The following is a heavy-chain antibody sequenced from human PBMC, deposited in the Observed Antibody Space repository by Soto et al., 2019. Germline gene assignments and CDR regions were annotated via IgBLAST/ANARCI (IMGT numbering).Heavy chain of an antibody. D-gene: IGHD2-2*01. Sequence: EVQLLDSGGGLVQPGGSLRLSCAASGFTFSSYAMKWVRQAPGKGLEWVSLIGESGTPTYYADSVKGRFTISRDNSGNTLFLEMYSLRAEDTAVYYCARYIPGVRYYGMVVWGQGTTVTVSS. CDR3: ARYIPGVRYYGMVV. V-gene: IGHV3-23*01. CDR2: IGESGTPT. CDR1: GFTFSSYA. J-gene: IGHJ6*02.